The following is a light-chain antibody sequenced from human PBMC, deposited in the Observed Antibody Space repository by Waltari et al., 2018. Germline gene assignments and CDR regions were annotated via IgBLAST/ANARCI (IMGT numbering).Light chain of an antibody. CDR1: PGDTGTYYF. V-gene: IGLV2-14*01. Sequence: QSALTPPASVSGSPGPPLTNPCPGTPGDTGTYYFFPWYQQYPGEAPKLIVYDVDNRPSGISDRFSGSKSGNTASLTISGLQTEDEADYYCSSYTSGASVDVFGTGTRVTVL. CDR3: SSYTSGASVDV. J-gene: IGLJ1*01. CDR2: DVD.